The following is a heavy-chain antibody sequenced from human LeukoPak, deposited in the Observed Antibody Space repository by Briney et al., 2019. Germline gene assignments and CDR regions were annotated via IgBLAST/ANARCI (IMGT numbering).Heavy chain of an antibody. CDR1: GGSFSGYY. V-gene: IGHV4-59*01. J-gene: IGHJ4*02. CDR3: ARGQKYRNGYTVTELGSGYFDY. CDR2: IYYSGRT. Sequence: SETLSLTCAVYGGSFSGYYWSRIRQPPGKGLEWIGYIYYSGRTNYNPSLKSRVTISVDTSKNQFSLTLSSVTAADTAVYYCARGQKYRNGYTVTELGSGYFDYWGQGTLVTVSS. D-gene: IGHD5-18*01.